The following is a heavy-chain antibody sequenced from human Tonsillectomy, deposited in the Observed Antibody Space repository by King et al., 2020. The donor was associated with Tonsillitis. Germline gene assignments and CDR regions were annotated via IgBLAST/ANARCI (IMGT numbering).Heavy chain of an antibody. CDR3: AKGGSSGWYGDNWFDP. CDR2: ISGSGGST. J-gene: IGHJ5*02. Sequence: QLVQSGGGLVQPGGSLRLSCAASGFTFSSYAMSWVRQAPGKGLEWVSAISGSGGSTYYADSVKGRFTISRDNSKNTLYLQMNSLRAEDTAVYYCAKGGSSGWYGDNWFDPWGQGTLVTVSS. V-gene: IGHV3-23*04. CDR1: GFTFSSYA. D-gene: IGHD6-19*01.